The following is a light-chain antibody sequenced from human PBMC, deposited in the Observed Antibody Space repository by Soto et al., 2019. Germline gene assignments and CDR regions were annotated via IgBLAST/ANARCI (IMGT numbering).Light chain of an antibody. CDR1: QSVRSY. J-gene: IGKJ4*01. Sequence: EIVLTQSPATLSLSPGERATLSCRASQSVRSYLAWYRQKPGQAPRLLIYDASNRATGIPARFSGSGSGTDFTLTISSLEPEDFAVYYCQQRSNWPLLTFGGGTKVEIK. CDR3: QQRSNWPLLT. V-gene: IGKV3-11*01. CDR2: DAS.